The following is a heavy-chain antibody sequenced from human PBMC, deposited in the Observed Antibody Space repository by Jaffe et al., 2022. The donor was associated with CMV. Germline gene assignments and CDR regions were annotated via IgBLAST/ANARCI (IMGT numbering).Heavy chain of an antibody. J-gene: IGHJ4*02. CDR2: INHSGST. D-gene: IGHD2-8*01. CDR1: GGSFSGYY. V-gene: IGHV4-34*01. CDR3: ARGGLVVGYCTNGVCYTGGLPKKGGGRAWTY. Sequence: QVQLQQWGAGLLKPSETLSLTCAVYGGSFSGYYWSWIRQPPGKGLEWIGEINHSGSTNYNPSLKSRVTISVDTSKNQFSLKLSSVTAADTAVYYCARGGLVVGYCTNGVCYTGGLPKKGGGRAWTYWGQGTLVTVSS.